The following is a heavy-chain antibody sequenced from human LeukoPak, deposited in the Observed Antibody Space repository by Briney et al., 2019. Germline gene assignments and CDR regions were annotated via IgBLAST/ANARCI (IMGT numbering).Heavy chain of an antibody. Sequence: GGSLRISCAASGFTFSSYSMNWVRQAPGKGLEWVSSISSSSSYIYYADSVKGRFTISRDNAKNSLYLQMNSLRAEDTAVYYCARDPSTSPETIAAAGNAYWGQGTLVTVSS. V-gene: IGHV3-21*01. CDR3: ARDPSTSPETIAAAGNAY. J-gene: IGHJ4*02. D-gene: IGHD6-13*01. CDR2: ISSSSSYI. CDR1: GFTFSSYS.